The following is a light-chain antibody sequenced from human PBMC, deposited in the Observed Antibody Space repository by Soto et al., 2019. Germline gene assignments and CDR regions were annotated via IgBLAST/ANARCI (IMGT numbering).Light chain of an antibody. CDR1: QGIRNW. CDR3: QQYDA. Sequence: DIQMTQSPSSVSAPVGDRVTITCRASQGIRNWLAWYQQKPGKAPNLLIYATSSLQSGVPSRFSGSGSGTHFTFTINNVQPEDVATYYCQQYDAFGQGTKLEIK. CDR2: ATS. J-gene: IGKJ2*01. V-gene: IGKV1-12*01.